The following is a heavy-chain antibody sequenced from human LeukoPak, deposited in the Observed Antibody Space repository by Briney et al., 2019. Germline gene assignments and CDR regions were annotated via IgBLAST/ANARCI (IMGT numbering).Heavy chain of an antibody. CDR3: ARGRNYYDSIFYNPLEY. CDR1: GYTFTSYD. Sequence: ASVKVSCKASGYTFTSYDINWVRQATGQGLEWMGWMNPNSGNTGYAQKFQGRVTMTRNTSISTAYMELSSLRSEDTAVYYCARGRNYYDSIFYNPLEYGGQGTLVTVSS. J-gene: IGHJ4*02. D-gene: IGHD3-22*01. CDR2: MNPNSGNT. V-gene: IGHV1-8*01.